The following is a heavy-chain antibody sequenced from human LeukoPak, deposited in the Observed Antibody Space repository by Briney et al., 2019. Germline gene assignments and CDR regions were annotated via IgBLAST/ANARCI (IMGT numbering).Heavy chain of an antibody. J-gene: IGHJ4*02. CDR3: ARWLGDRWHANYFDY. CDR1: GFTLSSYG. V-gene: IGHV3-30*03. CDR2: ISYDGSNK. Sequence: GGSLRLSCAASGFTLSSYGMHWVRQAPGKGLEWVAVISYDGSNKYYADSVKGRFTISRDNSKNTLYLQLGSLRAEDVAVYYCARWLGDRWHANYFDYWGQGILVTVSS. D-gene: IGHD2-21*02.